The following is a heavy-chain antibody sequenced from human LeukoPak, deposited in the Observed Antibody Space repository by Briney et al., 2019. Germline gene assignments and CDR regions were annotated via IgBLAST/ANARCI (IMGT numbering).Heavy chain of an antibody. CDR2: ISAYNGNT. CDR3: ARVHSSSWTKNREIDY. CDR1: GYTFTSYG. D-gene: IGHD6-13*01. Sequence: GASVKVSCKASGYTFTSYGISWVRQAPGQGLEWMGWISAYNGNTNYAQKLQGRVTMTTDTSTSTAYMELRSLRSDDTAVYYCARVHSSSWTKNREIDYWGQGTLVTVSS. V-gene: IGHV1-18*01. J-gene: IGHJ4*02.